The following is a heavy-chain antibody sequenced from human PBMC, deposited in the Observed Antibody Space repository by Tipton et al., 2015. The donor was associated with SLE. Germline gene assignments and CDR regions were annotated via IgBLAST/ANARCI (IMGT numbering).Heavy chain of an antibody. CDR3: ARALGGRCSGGNCYSLFDP. D-gene: IGHD2-15*01. CDR1: GGSISSSSYY. V-gene: IGHV4-39*07. CDR2: IYYSGST. J-gene: IGHJ5*02. Sequence: LRLSCTVSGGSISSSSYYWGWIRQPPGKGLEWIGSIYYSGSTYYNPSLKSRVTISVDTSKNQFSLRLLSVTAADTAVYYCARALGGRCSGGNCYSLFDPWGQGTLVTVSS.